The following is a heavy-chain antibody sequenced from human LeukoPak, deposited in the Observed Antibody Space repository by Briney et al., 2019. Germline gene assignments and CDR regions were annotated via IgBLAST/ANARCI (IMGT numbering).Heavy chain of an antibody. J-gene: IGHJ3*02. CDR3: ARQKVTMIVVPGAFDI. D-gene: IGHD3-22*01. CDR2: IYPGDSDT. V-gene: IGHV5-51*01. Sequence: GESLKISCKGSGYSFTSYWIGWVRQMPGKGLEWMGIIYPGDSDTRYSPSFQGQVTISADKFISTAYLQWSSLKASDTAMYYCARQKVTMIVVPGAFDIWGQGTMVTVSS. CDR1: GYSFTSYW.